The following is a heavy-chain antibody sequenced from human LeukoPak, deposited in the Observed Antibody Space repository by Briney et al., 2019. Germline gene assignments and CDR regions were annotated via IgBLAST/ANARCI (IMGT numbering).Heavy chain of an antibody. CDR3: AKDGAYYYDSSGFFDY. Sequence: GGSLRLSCAASGFTFRSYAMNWVRQAPGKGLEWVSGISGSGGSTYYADSVKGRFTISRDNSKNTLYLQMNSLRAEDTALYYCAKDGAYYYDSSGFFDYWGQGTLVTVSS. CDR1: GFTFRSYA. D-gene: IGHD3-22*01. J-gene: IGHJ4*02. V-gene: IGHV3-23*01. CDR2: ISGSGGST.